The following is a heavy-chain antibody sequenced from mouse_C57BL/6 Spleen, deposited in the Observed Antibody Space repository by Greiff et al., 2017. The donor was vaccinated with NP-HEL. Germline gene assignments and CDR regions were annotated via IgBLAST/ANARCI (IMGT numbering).Heavy chain of an antibody. CDR1: GFTFSDYY. CDR3: ARVDYGSSYWYFDV. V-gene: IGHV5-16*01. J-gene: IGHJ1*03. CDR2: INYDGSST. D-gene: IGHD1-1*01. Sequence: DVMLVESEGGLVQPGSSMKLSCTASGFTFSDYYMAWVRQVPEKGLEWVANINYDGSSTYYLDSLKSRFIISRDNAKNILYLQMSSLKSEDTATYYCARVDYGSSYWYFDVWGTGTTVTVSS.